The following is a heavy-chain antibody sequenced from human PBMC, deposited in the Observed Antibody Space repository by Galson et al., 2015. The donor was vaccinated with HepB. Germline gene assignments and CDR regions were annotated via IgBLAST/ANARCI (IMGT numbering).Heavy chain of an antibody. J-gene: IGHJ5*02. CDR1: GFTFSSYA. CDR2: IWRDGSHK. Sequence: SLRLSCAASGFTFSSYAMHWVRQAPGKGLEWVAVIWRDGSHKYYADSVKGRFSISRDNSKNTLYLQMNSLRAKDTAVYYCARVRRCGGGSSFPDPWGQGTLVP. D-gene: IGHD2-15*01. CDR3: ARVRRCGGGSSFPDP. V-gene: IGHV3-33*01.